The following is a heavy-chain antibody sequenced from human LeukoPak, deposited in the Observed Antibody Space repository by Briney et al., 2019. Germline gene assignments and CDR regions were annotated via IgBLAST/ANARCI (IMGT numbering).Heavy chain of an antibody. V-gene: IGHV4-59*01. CDR3: ARAGENDYGDYEVYFDY. CDR1: GGSLRSYY. D-gene: IGHD4-17*01. CDR2: IYYSGWT. Sequence: PSETLSLPCTVSGGSLRSYYWSWIRQPPGKGLEWMGYIYYSGWTNYNRSLTSRVTLSVDTSKNQFSLKLSSVTAADTAVYYCARAGENDYGDYEVYFDYWGQGTLVTVSS. J-gene: IGHJ4*02.